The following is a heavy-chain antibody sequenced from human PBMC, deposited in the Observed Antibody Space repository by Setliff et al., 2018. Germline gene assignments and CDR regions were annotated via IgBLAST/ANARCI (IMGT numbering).Heavy chain of an antibody. Sequence: GGSRRLSCAAAGFLYSNNAFHWVRQTPGKGLEWVAVISYDGTITHYVDSVKGRFSISRDNSQNTLYLQMNSLSPEDTALYYCASSSGGNYEAYLDYWGQGTLVTVS. CDR1: GFLYSNNA. V-gene: IGHV3-30*04. CDR3: ASSSGGNYEAYLDY. D-gene: IGHD2-15*01. J-gene: IGHJ4*02. CDR2: ISYDGTIT.